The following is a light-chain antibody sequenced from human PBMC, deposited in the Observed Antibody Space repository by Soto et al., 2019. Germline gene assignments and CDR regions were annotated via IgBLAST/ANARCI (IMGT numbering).Light chain of an antibody. J-gene: IGLJ2*01. CDR2: DVS. CDR1: SSDVGGYNY. Sequence: QSALTQPASVSGSPGQSITISCTGTSSDVGGYNYVSWYQQHPGKAPKLMIYDVSNRPSGVSNRLSGSKSGNTASLTSSGLQAEDEADYYCSSYTSSSTYVVFGGGTKLPV. CDR3: SSYTSSSTYVV. V-gene: IGLV2-14*01.